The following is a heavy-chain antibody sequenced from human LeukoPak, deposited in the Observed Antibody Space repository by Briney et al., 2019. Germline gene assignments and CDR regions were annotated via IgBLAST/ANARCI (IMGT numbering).Heavy chain of an antibody. D-gene: IGHD6-13*01. CDR1: GFTFVDYA. CDR2: ISWNSGSI. V-gene: IGHV3-9*01. Sequence: PGGSLRLSCAASGFTFVDYAMHWVRQAPGKGLEWVSGISWNSGSIGYADSVKGRFTISRDNAKNSLYLQMNSLRAEDTALYYCAKDTDQYSSSWYGGWGQGTLVTVSS. J-gene: IGHJ4*02. CDR3: AKDTDQYSSSWYGG.